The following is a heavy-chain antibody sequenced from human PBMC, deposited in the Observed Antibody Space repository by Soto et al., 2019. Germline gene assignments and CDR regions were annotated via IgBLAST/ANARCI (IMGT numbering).Heavy chain of an antibody. D-gene: IGHD5-18*01. CDR1: GGSINSGGYC. V-gene: IGHV4-31*03. Sequence: SGPGLVKPSQTLSLTCTVSGGSINSGGYCWSWIRQHPGKGLDWIGCISYGGSTSYNPSLKRRVTISVDTSKNQYSLKLTSVTAADTAVYSCSRGILVWGQGALITVSS. CDR2: ISYGGST. J-gene: IGHJ4*02. CDR3: SRGILV.